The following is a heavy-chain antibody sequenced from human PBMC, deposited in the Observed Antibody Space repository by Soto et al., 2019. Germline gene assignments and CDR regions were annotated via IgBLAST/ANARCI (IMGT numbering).Heavy chain of an antibody. J-gene: IGHJ4*02. CDR3: TTDVILFGEFQPASGQ. Sequence: EVQLVESGGGLVKPGGCLRLSCATSGFTFSNAWMNWVRQAPGKGLEWVGRIKSKTNGGTTDYAAPVKDRFTISRDDSKNTLNLQMNSLKIEDTAVYYCTTDVILFGEFQPASGQWGQGTLVTVSS. V-gene: IGHV3-15*07. D-gene: IGHD3-10*01. CDR2: IKSKTNGGTT. CDR1: GFTFSNAW.